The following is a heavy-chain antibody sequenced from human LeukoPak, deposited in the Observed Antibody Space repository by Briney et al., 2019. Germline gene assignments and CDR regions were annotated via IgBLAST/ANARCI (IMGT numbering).Heavy chain of an antibody. CDR1: GGSISSGGYY. D-gene: IGHD3-10*01. CDR3: ARGPVYYYGSGSYFYYFDY. CDR2: INHSGST. Sequence: PSETLSLTCTVSGGSISSGGYYWSWIRQPPGKGLEWIGEINHSGSTNYNPSLKSRVTISVDTSKNQFSLKLSSVTAADTAVYYCARGPVYYYGSGSYFYYFDYWGQGTLVTVSS. J-gene: IGHJ4*02. V-gene: IGHV4-39*07.